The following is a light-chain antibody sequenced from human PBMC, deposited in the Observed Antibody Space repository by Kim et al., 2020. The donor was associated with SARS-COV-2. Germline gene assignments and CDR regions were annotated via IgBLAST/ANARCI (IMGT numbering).Light chain of an antibody. V-gene: IGLV2-14*03. Sequence: QSALTQPASVSGSPGQSITISCSGTSSDVGGYNYVSWYQHHPGKVPKLMIYDVSKRPSGVSNRFSGSKSGNTASLTISGFQADDEADYYWSSYTTSSTWVFGGGTQLTVL. CDR2: DVS. CDR3: SSYTTSSTWV. J-gene: IGLJ3*02. CDR1: SSDVGGYNY.